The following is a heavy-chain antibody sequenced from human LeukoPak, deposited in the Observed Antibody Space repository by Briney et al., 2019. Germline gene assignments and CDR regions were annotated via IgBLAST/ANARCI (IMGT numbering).Heavy chain of an antibody. J-gene: IGHJ4*02. CDR2: IYHSGST. D-gene: IGHD6-6*01. CDR3: ASQARNIAARPLSRGAGLDY. V-gene: IGHV4-30-2*01. Sequence: SETLSLTCAVSGGSISSGGYSWSWIRQPPGKGLEWIGYIYHSGSTYYNPSLKSRVTISVDTSKNQFSLKLSSVTAADTAVYYCASQARNIAARPLSRGAGLDYWGQGTLVTVSS. CDR1: GGSISSGGYS.